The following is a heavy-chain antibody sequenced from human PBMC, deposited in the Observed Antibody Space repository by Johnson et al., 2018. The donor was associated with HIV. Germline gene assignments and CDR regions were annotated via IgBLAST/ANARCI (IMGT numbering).Heavy chain of an antibody. J-gene: IGHJ3*02. CDR1: GFTFSSYA. V-gene: IGHV3-30*04. CDR2: ISYDGNNK. CDR3: AKESAFDI. Sequence: QVQLVESGGGVVQPGRSLRLSCAASGFTFSSYAIHWVRQAPGKGLEWVAVISYDGNNKYYADSVKGRFTISRDNSKNTLYLQMNSLRAEDTAVYYCAKESAFDIWGQGTMVTVSS.